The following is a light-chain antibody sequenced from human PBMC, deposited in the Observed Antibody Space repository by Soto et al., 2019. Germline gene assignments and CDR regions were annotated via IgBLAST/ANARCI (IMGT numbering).Light chain of an antibody. J-gene: IGKJ1*01. CDR2: AAS. Sequence: DLQLTQSPPFLSASVGDRVTITCRASQGMGSYFAWYQHKPGKAPKLLIYAASTFQSGVPSRFSGSESGTEFTLTISTLQPEDFASYYCQQVNTYPWTFGQGTKVEIK. CDR1: QGMGSY. V-gene: IGKV1-9*01. CDR3: QQVNTYPWT.